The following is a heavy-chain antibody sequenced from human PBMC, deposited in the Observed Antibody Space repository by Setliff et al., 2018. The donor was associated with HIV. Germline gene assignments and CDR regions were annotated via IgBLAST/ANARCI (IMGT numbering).Heavy chain of an antibody. Sequence: SETLSLTCTVSGGSISSGSYYWGWIRQPPGKVLEWIGNIYYSGSSYYNPSLKSRVTISVDTSKNQFSLKLSSVTAADTAVYYCARLGYSSGYFDYWGQGMLVTVSS. CDR3: ARLGYSSGYFDY. CDR1: GGSISSGSYY. J-gene: IGHJ4*02. V-gene: IGHV4-39*01. D-gene: IGHD6-19*01. CDR2: IYYSGSS.